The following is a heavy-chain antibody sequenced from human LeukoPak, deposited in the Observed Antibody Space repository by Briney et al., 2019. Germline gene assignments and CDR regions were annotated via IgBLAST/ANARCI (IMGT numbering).Heavy chain of an antibody. J-gene: IGHJ5*01. Sequence: KSSETLSLTCTVSGGSISSFYWSWIRQPAGKGLEWIGRIYTSGSTKYNPSLKSRVTISIDTSKNQFALKLNSVTAADTAVYYCARATITVTTFNSWGQGTLVTVSS. CDR2: IYTSGST. CDR3: ARATITVTTFNS. D-gene: IGHD4-17*01. V-gene: IGHV4-4*07. CDR1: GGSISSFY.